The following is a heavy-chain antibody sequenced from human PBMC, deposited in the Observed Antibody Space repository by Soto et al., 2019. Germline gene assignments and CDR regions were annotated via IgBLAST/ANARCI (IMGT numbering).Heavy chain of an antibody. CDR3: ARQMGELSLYRPYYYYMDV. CDR2: IYYSGST. D-gene: IGHD3-16*02. J-gene: IGHJ6*03. CDR1: GGSISSSSYY. Sequence: SETLSLTCTVSGGSISSSSYYWGWIRQPPGKGLEWIGSIYYSGSTYYNPSLKSRVTISVDTSKNQFSLKLSSVTAADTAVYYCARQMGELSLYRPYYYYMDVWGKGTTVTVS. V-gene: IGHV4-39*01.